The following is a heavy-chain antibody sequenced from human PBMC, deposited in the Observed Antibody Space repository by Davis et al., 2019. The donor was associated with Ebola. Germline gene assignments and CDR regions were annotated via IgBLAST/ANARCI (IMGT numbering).Heavy chain of an antibody. V-gene: IGHV3-30-3*01. CDR3: ARAAGRRWFDP. CDR1: GFTFSNYA. CDR2: ISYDGSNK. Sequence: GESLKISCAASGFTFSNYAMHWVRQAPGKGLEWVAVISYDGSNKYYADSVKGRFTISRDNSKNTLYLQMNSLRAEDTAVYYCARAAGRRWFDPWGQGTLVTVSS. D-gene: IGHD6-13*01. J-gene: IGHJ5*02.